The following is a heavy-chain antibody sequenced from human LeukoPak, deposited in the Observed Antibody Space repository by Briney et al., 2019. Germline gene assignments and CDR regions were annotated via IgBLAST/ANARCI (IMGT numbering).Heavy chain of an antibody. V-gene: IGHV4-39*01. CDR3: ARHESAVVVPSD. D-gene: IGHD2-2*01. CDR2: IYYSGST. Sequence: PSETLSLTCTVSGGSISSSSYYWGWIRQPPGKGLEWIGSIYYSGSTYYNPSLKSRVTISVDTSKNQFSLKLSSVTAADTAVYYSARHESAVVVPSDWGQGTLVTVSS. CDR1: GGSISSSSYY. J-gene: IGHJ4*02.